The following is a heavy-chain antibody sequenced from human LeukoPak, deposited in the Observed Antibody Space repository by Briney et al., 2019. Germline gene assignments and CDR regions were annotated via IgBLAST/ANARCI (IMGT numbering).Heavy chain of an antibody. CDR1: GYTFTGYY. J-gene: IGHJ6*02. V-gene: IGHV1-2*02. CDR3: ARGDDSSSKDSYYGMDV. CDR2: INPNSGGT. Sequence: GAAVKVSCKASGYTFTGYYMHLVRQAPGQGLGWVGWINPNSGGTNYAQKLQGRGTMTSYTSISTDYMELSRLRSDDSAVYYCARGDDSSSKDSYYGMDVWGQGTTVTVSS. D-gene: IGHD6-13*01.